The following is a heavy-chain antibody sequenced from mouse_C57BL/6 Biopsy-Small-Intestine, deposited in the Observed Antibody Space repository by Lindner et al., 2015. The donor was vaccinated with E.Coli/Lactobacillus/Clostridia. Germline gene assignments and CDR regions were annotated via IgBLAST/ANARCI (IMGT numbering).Heavy chain of an antibody. D-gene: IGHD2-4*01. CDR1: GYIFTSYW. J-gene: IGHJ3*01. V-gene: IGHV1-55*01. CDR3: AWICYDCDGGAY. CDR2: IYPGSGST. Sequence: VQLQESGAELVKPGASVEMSCKASGYIFTSYWLTWVKQRPGQGLEWIGDIYPGSGSTNYNEKFKGKATLTADTSSNTAHLQLSSLTSEDSAVYYCAWICYDCDGGAYWGQGTLVTVSA.